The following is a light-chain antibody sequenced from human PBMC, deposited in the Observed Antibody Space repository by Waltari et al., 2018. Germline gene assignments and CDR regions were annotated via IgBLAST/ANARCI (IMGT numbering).Light chain of an antibody. CDR3: QQSYSTVT. V-gene: IGKV1-39*01. Sequence: DIQMTQSPSSLSASVGDRVTITCRASQSSSSYLNWYQQKPGKAPKLLIYAASSLQSGVPSRFSGSGSGTDFTLTISSLQPEDFATYYCQQSYSTVTFGGGTKVEIK. CDR2: AAS. CDR1: QSSSSY. J-gene: IGKJ4*01.